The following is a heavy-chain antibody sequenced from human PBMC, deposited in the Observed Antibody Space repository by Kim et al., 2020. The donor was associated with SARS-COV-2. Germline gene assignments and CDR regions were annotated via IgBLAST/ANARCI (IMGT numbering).Heavy chain of an antibody. Sequence: SETLSLTCAVYGGSFSGYYWSWIRQPPGKGLEWIGEINHSGSTNYNPSLKSRVTISVDTSKNQFSLKLSSVTAADTAVYYCARGRLGRGYSYGPYYFDY. CDR1: GGSFSGYY. D-gene: IGHD5-18*01. J-gene: IGHJ4*01. CDR3: ARGRLGRGYSYGPYYFDY. CDR2: INHSGST. V-gene: IGHV4-34*01.